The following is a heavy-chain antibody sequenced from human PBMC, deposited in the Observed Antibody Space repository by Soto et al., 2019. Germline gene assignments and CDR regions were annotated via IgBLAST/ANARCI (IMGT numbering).Heavy chain of an antibody. CDR3: ARGAHYDFWSGYDY. CDR2: IYYSGST. V-gene: IGHV4-59*01. J-gene: IGHJ4*02. CDR1: GGSISSYY. Sequence: SETLSLTCTVSGGSISSYYWSWIRQPPGKGLEWIGYIYYSGSTNYNPSLKSRVTISVDTSKNQFSLKLSSVTAADTAVYYCARGAHYDFWSGYDYWGQGTLVTVSS. D-gene: IGHD3-3*01.